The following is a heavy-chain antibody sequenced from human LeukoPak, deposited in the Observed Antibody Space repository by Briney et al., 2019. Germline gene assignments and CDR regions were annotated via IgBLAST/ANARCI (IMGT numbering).Heavy chain of an antibody. V-gene: IGHV1-18*01. CDR3: ACRGEVGATSSFSPYFDY. CDR1: GYTFTSYG. CDR2: ISAYNGST. J-gene: IGHJ4*02. Sequence: ASVKVSCKASGYTFTSYGISWVRQAPGQGLEWMGWISAYNGSTNYALKLQGRVTMTTDTSTSTAYMELRSLRSDDTAVYYCACRGEVGATSSFSPYFDYWGQGTLVTVSS. D-gene: IGHD1-26*01.